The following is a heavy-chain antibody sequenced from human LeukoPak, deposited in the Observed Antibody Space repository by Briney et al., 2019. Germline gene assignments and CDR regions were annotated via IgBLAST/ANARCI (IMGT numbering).Heavy chain of an antibody. CDR2: ISGSGGST. Sequence: GGSLRLSCAASGFTFSSYAMSWVRQAPGKGLEWVSAISGSGGSTYYADSVKGRSTISRDNSKNTLYLQMNSLRAEDAAVYYCAKSPLRYSSSTLRDYWGQGTLVTVSS. V-gene: IGHV3-23*01. CDR1: GFTFSSYA. CDR3: AKSPLRYSSSTLRDY. J-gene: IGHJ4*02. D-gene: IGHD6-6*01.